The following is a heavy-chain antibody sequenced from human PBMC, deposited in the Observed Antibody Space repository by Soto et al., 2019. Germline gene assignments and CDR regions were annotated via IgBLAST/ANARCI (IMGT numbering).Heavy chain of an antibody. D-gene: IGHD6-19*01. CDR1: GFTFSSYA. CDR3: AKGVPGIAVAGTGYFKH. CDR2: ISGSGDST. Sequence: GGSLRLSCAASGFTFSSYAMSWVRQAPGKGLEWVSGISGSGDSTYYADSVKGRFTISRDNSKNTLYLQMNSLRAEDTAVYYCAKGVPGIAVAGTGYFKHWGQGTLVTVS. V-gene: IGHV3-23*01. J-gene: IGHJ1*01.